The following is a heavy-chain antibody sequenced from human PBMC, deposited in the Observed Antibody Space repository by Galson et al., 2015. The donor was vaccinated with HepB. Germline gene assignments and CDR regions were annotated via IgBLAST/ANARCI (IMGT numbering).Heavy chain of an antibody. J-gene: IGHJ6*03. CDR3: ARVGYYDSSGWGYYYYYMDV. CDR1: GGSISSGGYS. CDR2: IYHSGST. D-gene: IGHD3-22*01. V-gene: IGHV4-30-2*01. Sequence: TLSLTCAVSGGSISSGGYSWSWIRQPPGKGLEWIGYIYHSGSTYYNPSLKSRVTISVDRSKNQFSLKLSSVTAADTAVYYCARVGYYDSSGWGYYYYYMDVWGKGTTVTVSS.